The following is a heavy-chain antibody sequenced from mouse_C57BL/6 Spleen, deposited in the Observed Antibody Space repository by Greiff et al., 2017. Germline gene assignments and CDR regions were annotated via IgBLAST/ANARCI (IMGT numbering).Heavy chain of an antibody. D-gene: IGHD2-3*01. Sequence: EVQVVESGGGLVKPGGSLKLSCAASGFTFSSYAMSWVRQTPEKRLEWVATISDGGSYTYYPDNVKGRFTISRDNAKNNLYLQMSHLKSENTAMYYCASDPRDGYYGSWYYFDYWGQGTTLTVSS. CDR1: GFTFSSYA. CDR3: ASDPRDGYYGSWYYFDY. CDR2: ISDGGSYT. J-gene: IGHJ2*01. V-gene: IGHV5-4*01.